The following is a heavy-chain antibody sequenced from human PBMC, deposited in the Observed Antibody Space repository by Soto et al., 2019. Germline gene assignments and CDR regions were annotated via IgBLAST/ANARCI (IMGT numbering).Heavy chain of an antibody. Sequence: GASVKVTCKASGGTYSSYASSWVRQAPGQRLEWMGWINAGNGNTKYSQKFQGRVTITRDTSASTAYMELSSLRSEDTAVYYCARGLVVVPAAFDPWGQGTLVTVSS. V-gene: IGHV1-3*01. CDR3: ARGLVVVPAAFDP. D-gene: IGHD2-2*01. J-gene: IGHJ5*02. CDR2: INAGNGNT. CDR1: GGTYSSYA.